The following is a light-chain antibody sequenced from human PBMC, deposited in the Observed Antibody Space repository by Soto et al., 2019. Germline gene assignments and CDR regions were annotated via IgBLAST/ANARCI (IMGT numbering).Light chain of an antibody. CDR2: EVS. J-gene: IGLJ2*01. CDR1: SSDVGGYNY. CDR3: SSYTSSSTLGI. V-gene: IGLV2-14*01. Sequence: QSSLTQPASVSGSPGQSITISCTGTSSDVGGYNYVSWYQQHPGKAPKLMIYEVSNRPSGVSKRFSGSKSGNTASLTISGLLAEDEDDYYCSSYTSSSTLGIFGGGPKLTVL.